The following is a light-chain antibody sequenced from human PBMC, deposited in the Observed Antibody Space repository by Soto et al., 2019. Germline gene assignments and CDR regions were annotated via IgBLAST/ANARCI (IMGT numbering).Light chain of an antibody. CDR1: QTVNTS. V-gene: IGKV3-11*01. Sequence: DIVLTQSPATLSLSPGDRATLSCRASQTVNTSLAWYQQKPGQAPRLLIYAASNRDTGIPARFIASGSGTVFTLTISSLEPEDFAVYYCQQRSHWPTFGQGTKVEIK. J-gene: IGKJ1*01. CDR3: QQRSHWPT. CDR2: AAS.